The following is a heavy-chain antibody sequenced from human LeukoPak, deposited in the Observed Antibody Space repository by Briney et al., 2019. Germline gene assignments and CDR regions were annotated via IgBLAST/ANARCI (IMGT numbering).Heavy chain of an antibody. V-gene: IGHV4-61*05. CDR2: IYYSGST. J-gene: IGHJ4*02. CDR3: ASGESGDYAY. D-gene: IGHD4-17*01. CDR1: GGSISSSSYY. Sequence: SETLSLTCTVSGGSISSSSYYWGWIRQPPGKGLEWIGYIYYSGSTNYNPSLKSRVTISVDTSKNQFSLKLSSVTAADTAVYYCASGESGDYAYWGQGTLVTVSS.